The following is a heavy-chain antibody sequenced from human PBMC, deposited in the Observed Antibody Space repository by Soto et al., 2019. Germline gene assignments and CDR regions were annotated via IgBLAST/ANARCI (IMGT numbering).Heavy chain of an antibody. V-gene: IGHV4-59*01. J-gene: IGHJ6*02. Sequence: SETLSLTCTVSGGSISTYYWSWVRQPPGKGLEWIAYVYYDGRTNFNPSLKSRVAIFVDTSIRTVFLELNSLTSDDTGVYFCARDFRTYSHGVDVWGQGTAVTVSS. CDR3: ARDFRTYSHGVDV. CDR1: GGSISTYY. D-gene: IGHD4-4*01. CDR2: VYYDGRT.